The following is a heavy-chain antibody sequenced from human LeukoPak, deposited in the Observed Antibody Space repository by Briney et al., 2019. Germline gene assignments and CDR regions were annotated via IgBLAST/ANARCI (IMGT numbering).Heavy chain of an antibody. D-gene: IGHD6-13*01. CDR3: ARGTTKQRLVPLHFGS. CDR1: GGSFSGYY. Sequence: PSETLSLTCAVYGGSFSGYYWSWIRQPPGKGLEWIGEINHSGSTNYNPSLKSRVTISVDTSKNQFSLKLSSVTAADTAVYYCARGTTKQRLVPLHFGSWGQGTLVTVSS. CDR2: INHSGST. J-gene: IGHJ4*02. V-gene: IGHV4-34*01.